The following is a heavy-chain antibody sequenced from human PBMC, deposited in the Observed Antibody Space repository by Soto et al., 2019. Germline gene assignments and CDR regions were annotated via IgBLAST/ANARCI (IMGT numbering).Heavy chain of an antibody. CDR1: GGSFSGYY. V-gene: IGHV4-34*01. CDR3: ARASPYCTNVVCSTFDY. J-gene: IGHJ4*02. Sequence: QVQLQQWGAGLLKPSETLSLTCAVYGGSFSGYYWSWIRQPPGKGLEWIGEINHSGSTNYNPSLKSRVAISVDTSKNQFSLKLSSVTAADTAVYYCARASPYCTNVVCSTFDYWGQGTLVTVSS. D-gene: IGHD2-8*01. CDR2: INHSGST.